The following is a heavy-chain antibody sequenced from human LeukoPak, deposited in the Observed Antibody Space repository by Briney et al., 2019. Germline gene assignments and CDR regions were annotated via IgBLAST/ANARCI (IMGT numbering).Heavy chain of an antibody. J-gene: IGHJ4*02. CDR2: IYSSGST. Sequence: PSETLSLTCTVSGGSISSGSYYWNWIRQPAGKGLEWIGRIYSSGSTNYNPSLKSRVTISVDTSKNQFSLKLSSVTAADTAVYYCARQRMGCYFGSGSYCSNFDYWGQGTLVTVSS. CDR3: ARQRMGCYFGSGSYCSNFDY. D-gene: IGHD3-10*01. V-gene: IGHV4-61*02. CDR1: GGSISSGSYY.